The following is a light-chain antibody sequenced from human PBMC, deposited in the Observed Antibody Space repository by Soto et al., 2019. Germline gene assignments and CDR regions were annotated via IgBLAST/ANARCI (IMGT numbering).Light chain of an antibody. J-gene: IGKJ2*01. CDR2: AAS. V-gene: IGKV1-39*01. Sequence: DIQMTQSPSSLSASVGDRVTITCRASQSISGYLSWYYQRPGKAPKLLISAASTLQSGVPSRFSGSGFGTDFTLTISSLQPEDSATYYCRQSYTVPYTFGQWTKLEVK. CDR3: RQSYTVPYT. CDR1: QSISGY.